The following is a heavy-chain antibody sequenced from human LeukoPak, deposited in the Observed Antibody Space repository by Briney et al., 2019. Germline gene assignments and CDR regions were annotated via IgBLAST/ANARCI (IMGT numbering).Heavy chain of an antibody. CDR1: GFTFSNFY. CDR3: AKGGEQKTFRWGMDY. J-gene: IGHJ4*02. D-gene: IGHD1/OR15-1a*01. Sequence: GGSLRLSCAASGFTFSNFYMHWVRQAPGKGLEWVALMSYNGGIKYYGDAVRGRFTISRDNSESTLHLEMTSLRPDGTAVYYCAKGGEQKTFRWGMDYWGQGTLVTVSS. CDR2: MSYNGGIK. V-gene: IGHV3-30*18.